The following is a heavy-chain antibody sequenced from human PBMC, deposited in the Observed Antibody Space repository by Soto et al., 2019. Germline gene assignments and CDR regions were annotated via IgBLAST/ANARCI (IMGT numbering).Heavy chain of an antibody. J-gene: IGHJ4*02. D-gene: IGHD4-17*01. V-gene: IGHV3-23*01. CDR2: ISGSGGST. Sequence: EVKLLESGGGLVQPGGSLRLSCAASGLTFSSYAMSWVRQAPGKGLEWVSAISGSGGSTYYADSVKGRFTISRDNSKNTLYLQMNSLRAEDTAVYYCAKVPTVTTTDYYFDYWGQGTLVTVSS. CDR3: AKVPTVTTTDYYFDY. CDR1: GLTFSSYA.